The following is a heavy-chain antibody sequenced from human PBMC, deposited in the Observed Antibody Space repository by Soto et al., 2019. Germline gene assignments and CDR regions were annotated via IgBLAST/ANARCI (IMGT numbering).Heavy chain of an antibody. J-gene: IGHJ5*02. Sequence: QVQLQESGPGLVKPSETLSLTCTVSGGSISGYYYSWIRQTPGKGLEWIGQIYYSGSTKYNPSLKSRVTMSVDTSKNQVSLKLTSVNAADTAVYYCAMVVTTLYNWFDPWGQGTLVSVSS. CDR1: GGSISGYY. CDR3: AMVVTTLYNWFDP. CDR2: IYYSGST. D-gene: IGHD4-4*01. V-gene: IGHV4-59*08.